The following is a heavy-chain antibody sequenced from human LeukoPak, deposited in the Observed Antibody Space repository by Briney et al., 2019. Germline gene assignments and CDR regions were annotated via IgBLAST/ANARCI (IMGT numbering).Heavy chain of an antibody. V-gene: IGHV4-39*07. CDR1: GGSISSSSYY. Sequence: SETLSLTCTVSGGSISSSSYYWGWIRQPPGKGLEWIGSIYYSGSTNYNPSLKSRVTISVDTSKNQFSLKLSSVTAADTAVYYCARVSYCSSTSCDNYYGMDVWGQGTTVTVSS. CDR2: IYYSGST. CDR3: ARVSYCSSTSCDNYYGMDV. J-gene: IGHJ6*02. D-gene: IGHD2-2*01.